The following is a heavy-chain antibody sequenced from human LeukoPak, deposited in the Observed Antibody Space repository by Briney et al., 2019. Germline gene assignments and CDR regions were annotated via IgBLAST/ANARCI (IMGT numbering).Heavy chain of an antibody. CDR2: TSHSGST. Sequence: SETLSLTCAVCGESFSDYYWSWLRQPPGKGLVWIGETSHSGSTNYNPSLKSRVTISVDTSKKQFSLRLTSVTAADTAVYYCAREGIIVAGGTWDYWGQGTLVTVSS. J-gene: IGHJ4*02. CDR3: AREGIIVAGGTWDY. D-gene: IGHD6-13*01. V-gene: IGHV4-34*01. CDR1: GESFSDYY.